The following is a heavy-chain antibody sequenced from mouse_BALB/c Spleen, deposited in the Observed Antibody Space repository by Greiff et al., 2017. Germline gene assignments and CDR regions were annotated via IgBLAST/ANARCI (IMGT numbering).Heavy chain of an antibody. D-gene: IGHD1-1*01. CDR3: ARSTLITTVVAPYFDY. V-gene: IGHV1-80*01. J-gene: IGHJ2*01. CDR2: IYPGDGDT. Sequence: QVQLKQSGAELVRPGSSVKISCKASGYAFSSYWMNWVKQRPGQGLEWIGQIYPGDGDTNYNGKFKGKATLTADKSSSTAYMQLSSLTSEDSAVYFCARSTLITTVVAPYFDYWGQGTTLTVSS. CDR1: GYAFSSYW.